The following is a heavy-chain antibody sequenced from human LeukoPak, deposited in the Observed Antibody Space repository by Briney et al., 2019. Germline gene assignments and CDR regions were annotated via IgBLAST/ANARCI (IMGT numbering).Heavy chain of an antibody. V-gene: IGHV1-46*01. CDR2: FNPSDGRA. CDR1: GYTFTSYY. Sequence: ASVKVSFKSSGYTFTSYYLHWVRQAPGQGLEWMGIFNPSDGRATYTQKFQGRVTMTRDTSTSTVYMDLSSLRSDDTAVYYCARQALTTGWYFDYWGQGTLVAVSS. D-gene: IGHD4-17*01. J-gene: IGHJ4*02. CDR3: ARQALTTGWYFDY.